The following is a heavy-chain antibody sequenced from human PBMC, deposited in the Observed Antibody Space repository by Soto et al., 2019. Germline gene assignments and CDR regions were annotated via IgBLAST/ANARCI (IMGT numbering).Heavy chain of an antibody. CDR1: GGSIGSGGYY. Sequence: TLSLTCTVSGGSIGSGGYYWSWIRQHPGKGLEWIGYIYYSGNTFYNPSLKSRITMSVDTSKNQFSLKLTSVTAADTAVYYCARGKWDTAMVVYYYYYMDVWGKGTTVTVSS. CDR3: ARGKWDTAMVVYYYYYMDV. V-gene: IGHV4-31*03. D-gene: IGHD5-18*01. CDR2: IYYSGNT. J-gene: IGHJ6*03.